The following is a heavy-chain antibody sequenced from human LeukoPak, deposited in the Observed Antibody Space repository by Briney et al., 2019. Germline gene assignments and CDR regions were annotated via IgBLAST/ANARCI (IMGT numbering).Heavy chain of an antibody. CDR3: ARDTRSDY. CDR1: GFTFGSYA. V-gene: IGHV3-48*02. J-gene: IGHJ4*02. D-gene: IGHD1-26*01. CDR2: ISSSSSTI. Sequence: PGGSLRLSCTASGFTFGSYAMNWVRQAPGKGLEWVSYISSSSSTIHYADSVKGRFTISRDNAKNPLYLQMNSLRDEDTAVYYCARDTRSDYWGQGTLVTVSS.